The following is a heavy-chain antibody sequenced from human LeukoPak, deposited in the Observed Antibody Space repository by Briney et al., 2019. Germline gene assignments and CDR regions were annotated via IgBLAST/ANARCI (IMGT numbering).Heavy chain of an antibody. V-gene: IGHV4-59*02. J-gene: IGHJ4*02. D-gene: IGHD6-6*01. CDR1: GGSVSSYY. CDR2: IYYSGST. Sequence: SETLSLTCTVSGGSVSSYYWTWIRQPPGKGLEWIGYIYYSGSTNYNPSLKSRVTISVDTSKNQFSLKLSSVTAADTAVYYCARLVAPPWYFDYWGQGTLVTVSS. CDR3: ARLVAPPWYFDY.